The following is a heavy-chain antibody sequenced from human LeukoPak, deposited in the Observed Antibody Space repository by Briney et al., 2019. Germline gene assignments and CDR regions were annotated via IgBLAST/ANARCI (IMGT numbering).Heavy chain of an antibody. CDR2: IFHSGNT. Sequence: SETLSLTCTVSGYSISSGYYWGWVRQPPGKGLEWVGSIFHSGNTYYNPSLKSRVTISVDTSKNQFSLKLSSVTAADTAVYYCARAEFSSLDAFDIWGQGTMVTVSS. V-gene: IGHV4-38-2*02. J-gene: IGHJ3*02. CDR1: GYSISSGYY. CDR3: ARAEFSSLDAFDI. D-gene: IGHD6-13*01.